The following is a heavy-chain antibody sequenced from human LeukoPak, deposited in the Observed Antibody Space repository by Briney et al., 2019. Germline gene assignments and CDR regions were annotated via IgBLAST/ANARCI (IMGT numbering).Heavy chain of an antibody. CDR1: GFTFSSYA. CDR3: ARVSSGWYYDY. Sequence: GGSLRLSCAASGFTFSSYAMHWVRQAPGKGLEWVAVISYDGSNKYYADSVKGRFTISRDNSKNTLYLQMNSLRAEDTAVCYCARVSSGWYYDYWGQGTLVTVSS. J-gene: IGHJ4*02. D-gene: IGHD6-19*01. V-gene: IGHV3-30-3*01. CDR2: ISYDGSNK.